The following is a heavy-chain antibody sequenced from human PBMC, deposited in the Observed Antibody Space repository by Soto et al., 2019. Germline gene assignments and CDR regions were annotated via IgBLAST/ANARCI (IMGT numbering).Heavy chain of an antibody. Sequence: TSETLSLTCPVSGGSISSSSYYWGWIRQPPGKGLEWIGSIYYSGSTYYNPSLKSRVTISVDTSKNQFSLKLSSVTAADTAVYYCARVDGLREDSSSWYRYYYYGMDVWGQGTTVTVSS. J-gene: IGHJ6*02. CDR2: IYYSGST. CDR1: GGSISSSSYY. D-gene: IGHD6-13*01. V-gene: IGHV4-39*01. CDR3: ARVDGLREDSSSWYRYYYYGMDV.